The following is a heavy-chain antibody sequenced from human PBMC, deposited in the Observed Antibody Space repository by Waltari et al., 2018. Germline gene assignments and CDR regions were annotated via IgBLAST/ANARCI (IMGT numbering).Heavy chain of an antibody. D-gene: IGHD3-16*01. V-gene: IGHV3-9*01. CDR3: ARDLGSMINY. CDR1: GFTFDDYA. CDR2: ISWNSGST. Sequence: EVQLVESGGGLVQPGRSLRLSCAASGFTFDDYAMHWVRQAPGKGLEWVSGISWNSGSTYYADSVKGRFTISRDNSKNTLYLQMNSLRAEDTAVYYCARDLGSMINYWGQGTLVTVSS. J-gene: IGHJ4*02.